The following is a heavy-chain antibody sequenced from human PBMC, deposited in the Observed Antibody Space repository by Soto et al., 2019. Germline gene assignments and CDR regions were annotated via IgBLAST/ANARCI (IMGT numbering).Heavy chain of an antibody. CDR2: IKQDGSEK. V-gene: IGHV3-7*01. D-gene: IGHD6-6*01. Sequence: HPGGSLRLSCAASGLTFSSYWVSWVRQDPGKGLEWVANIKQDGSEKYYVDSVKGRFTISRDNAKNSLYLQMNSLRAEDTAVYYCARSIAARLNWFDPWGQGTLVTVSS. J-gene: IGHJ5*02. CDR3: ARSIAARLNWFDP. CDR1: GLTFSSYW.